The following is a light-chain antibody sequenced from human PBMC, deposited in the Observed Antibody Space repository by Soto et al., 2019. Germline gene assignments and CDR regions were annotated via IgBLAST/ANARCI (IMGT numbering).Light chain of an antibody. CDR2: GVT. Sequence: QSFLTQPASVSGSPGQSITISCTGTSSDIGAYNYVSWYQQYPGKAPKLMIYGVTNRPSGASNRFSGSKTGNTASLTISGLQAEDEADYYCFSHRSGDSHVFGTGTKVTVL. CDR3: FSHRSGDSHV. J-gene: IGLJ1*01. CDR1: SSDIGAYNY. V-gene: IGLV2-14*01.